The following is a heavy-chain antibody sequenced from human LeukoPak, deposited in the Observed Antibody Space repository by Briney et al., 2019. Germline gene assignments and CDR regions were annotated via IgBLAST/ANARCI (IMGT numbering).Heavy chain of an antibody. D-gene: IGHD5-12*01. CDR3: ATRESGYSGYGN. CDR2: FDPEDGET. Sequence: ASVKVSCKVSGYTLTELSMHWVRQAPGKGLEWMGGFDPEDGETIYAQKFQGRVTMTEDTSTDTAYMELSSLRSEDTAVYYCATRESGYSGYGNWGQGTLVTVSS. V-gene: IGHV1-24*01. CDR1: GYTLTELS. J-gene: IGHJ4*02.